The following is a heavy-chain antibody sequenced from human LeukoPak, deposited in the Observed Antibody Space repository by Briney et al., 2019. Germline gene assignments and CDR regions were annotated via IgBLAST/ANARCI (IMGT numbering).Heavy chain of an antibody. CDR3: ARGNYAGANWFDP. V-gene: IGHV1-69*05. CDR1: GGTFSSYA. Sequence: SVKVSCKASGGTFSSYAISWVRQAPGQGLEWMGGIIPIFGTANYAQKFQGRVTITTDESTSTAYMELSSLRSEDTAVYYCARGNYAGANWFDPWGQGTLVTVSS. J-gene: IGHJ5*02. CDR2: IIPIFGTA. D-gene: IGHD1-7*01.